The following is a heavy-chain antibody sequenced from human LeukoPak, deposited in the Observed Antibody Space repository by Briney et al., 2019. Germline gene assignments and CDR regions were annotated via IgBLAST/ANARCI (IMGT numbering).Heavy chain of an antibody. V-gene: IGHV3-21*05. D-gene: IGHD3-22*01. J-gene: IGHJ5*02. CDR3: ARDYYDSSGYLHP. CDR2: ISSSSSYM. Sequence: GGSLRLSCAASGFTFSSYEMNWVRQAPGKGLEWVSYISSSSSYMYYADSVKGRFTISRDNAKNSLYLQMNSLRAEDTAVYYCARDYYDSSGYLHPWGQGTLVTVSS. CDR1: GFTFSSYE.